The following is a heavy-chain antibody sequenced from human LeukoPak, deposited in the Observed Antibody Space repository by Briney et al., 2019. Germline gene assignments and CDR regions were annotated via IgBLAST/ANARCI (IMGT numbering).Heavy chain of an antibody. Sequence: SDTLSLTCAVYGGSFGRYSWSWLRQSPGEGLEGIGEITQLGNTKYNPSLKSRVTMSVDASKNQFSLNVKSVTAADTAVYYCARVGSTPAKFDYWGQGTLVTVSS. CDR3: ARVGSTPAKFDY. V-gene: IGHV4-34*01. CDR1: GGSFGRYS. CDR2: ITQLGNT. D-gene: IGHD2-15*01. J-gene: IGHJ4*02.